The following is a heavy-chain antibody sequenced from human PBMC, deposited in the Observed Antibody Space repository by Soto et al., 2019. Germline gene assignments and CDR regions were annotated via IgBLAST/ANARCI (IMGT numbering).Heavy chain of an antibody. Sequence: NPSETLSLTCTVSGGSISSGDYYWGWIRQPPGKGLEWIGSIYYSGSTYYNPSLKSRVTISVDTSKNQFSLKLSSVTAADTAVYYCWASVRGVIHIPSASYYYYGMDVWGQGTTVTVSS. CDR2: IYYSGST. CDR1: GGSISSGDYY. D-gene: IGHD3-10*02. J-gene: IGHJ6*02. V-gene: IGHV4-39*01. CDR3: WASVRGVIHIPSASYYYYGMDV.